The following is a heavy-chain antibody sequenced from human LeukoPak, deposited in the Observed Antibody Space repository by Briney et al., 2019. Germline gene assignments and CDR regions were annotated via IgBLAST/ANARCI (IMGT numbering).Heavy chain of an antibody. CDR3: ARVTHSYDSSGYAYYYFDY. CDR1: GGSITNYY. D-gene: IGHD3-22*01. CDR2: IYYSGST. Sequence: SETPSLTCTVSGGSITNYYWTWIRQPPGKGLDWIGYIYYSGSTNYNPSLKSRVTMSVDTSKNQFSLKLSSVTAADTAVYYCARVTHSYDSSGYAYYYFDYWGQGTLVTVSS. V-gene: IGHV4-59*01. J-gene: IGHJ4*02.